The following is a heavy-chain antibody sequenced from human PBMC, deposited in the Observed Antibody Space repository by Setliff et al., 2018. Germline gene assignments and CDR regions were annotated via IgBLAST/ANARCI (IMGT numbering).Heavy chain of an antibody. V-gene: IGHV1-18*01. Sequence: EASVKVSCKASGYTFTSYGISWVRQAPGQGLEWMGWISAYNGNTNYAQKLQGRVTMTTDTSTSTAYMELRSLRSDDTAVYYCARDCSSTSCYGYYYYYGMDVWGQGTTVTVSS. CDR3: ARDCSSTSCYGYYYYYGMDV. D-gene: IGHD2-2*01. J-gene: IGHJ6*02. CDR1: GYTFTSYG. CDR2: ISAYNGNT.